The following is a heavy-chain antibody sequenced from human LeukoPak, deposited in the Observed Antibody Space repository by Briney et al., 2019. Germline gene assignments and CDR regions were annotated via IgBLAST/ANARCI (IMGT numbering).Heavy chain of an antibody. CDR3: ARLGQLVSY. D-gene: IGHD6-6*01. J-gene: IGHJ4*02. V-gene: IGHV4-39*01. Sequence: KSSETLSLTCTVSGGSISSSSYYWGWIRQPPGKGLEWIGSIYHSGSTYYNPSLKSRVTISVDTSKNQFSLKLSSVTAADTAVYYCARLGQLVSYWGQGTLVTVSS. CDR2: IYHSGST. CDR1: GGSISSSSYY.